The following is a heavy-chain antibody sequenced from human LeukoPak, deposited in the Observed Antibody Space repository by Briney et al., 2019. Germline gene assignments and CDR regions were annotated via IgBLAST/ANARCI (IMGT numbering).Heavy chain of an antibody. D-gene: IGHD6-13*01. V-gene: IGHV1-69*05. CDR1: GGTSSSYA. Sequence: SVKVSCKASGGTSSSYAISLVRQAPGRGLEWMGGIIPIFGTANYAQKFQGRVTITTDESTSTAYMELSSLRSEDTAVYYCAGENRIAAAGYGIWFDPWGQRTLVTVSS. CDR2: IIPIFGTA. J-gene: IGHJ5*02. CDR3: AGENRIAAAGYGIWFDP.